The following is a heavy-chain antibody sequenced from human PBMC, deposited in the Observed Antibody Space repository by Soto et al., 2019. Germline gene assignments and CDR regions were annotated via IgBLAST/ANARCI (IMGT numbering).Heavy chain of an antibody. D-gene: IGHD1-20*01. Sequence: QVQLVQSGAEVKKPGSSVKVSCKASGGTFSGYAISWVRQAPGQGLEWMGGIIPIFGTANYAQKFQGRVTITADESTSTAYMELSSLRSEDTAVYYCARPRAMSNWNYFDYWGQGTLVTVSS. CDR2: IIPIFGTA. CDR3: ARPRAMSNWNYFDY. CDR1: GGTFSGYA. J-gene: IGHJ4*02. V-gene: IGHV1-69*01.